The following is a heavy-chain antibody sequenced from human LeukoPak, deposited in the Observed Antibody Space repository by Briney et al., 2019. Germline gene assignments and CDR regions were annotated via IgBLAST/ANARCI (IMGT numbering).Heavy chain of an antibody. D-gene: IGHD6-13*01. CDR3: ARDLSGGAAAGYSDY. J-gene: IGHJ4*02. Sequence: ASVKVSCKASGDTFTSYAMHWVRQAPGQRLEWMGWINAGNGNTKYSQEFQGRVTITRDTSASTAYMELSSLRSEDMAVYYCARDLSGGAAAGYSDYWGQGTLVTVSS. CDR2: INAGNGNT. V-gene: IGHV1-3*03. CDR1: GDTFTSYA.